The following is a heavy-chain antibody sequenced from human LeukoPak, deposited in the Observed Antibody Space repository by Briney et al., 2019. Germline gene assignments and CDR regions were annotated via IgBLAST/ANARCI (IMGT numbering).Heavy chain of an antibody. CDR2: INHSGYT. J-gene: IGHJ4*02. V-gene: IGHV4-34*01. Sequence: SETLSLTCAVYGESFSGYFWSWIRQPPGKGLEWIGEINHSGYTNYNPSLKSRVTISVDTSKKQFSLKLTSVTAADTAVYYCARAGFALAPHRGTPFDYWGQGTLVTVSS. CDR3: ARAGFALAPHRGTPFDY. D-gene: IGHD6-6*01. CDR1: GESFSGYF.